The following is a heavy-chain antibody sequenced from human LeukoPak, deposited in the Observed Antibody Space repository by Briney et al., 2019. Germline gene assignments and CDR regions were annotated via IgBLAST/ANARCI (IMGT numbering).Heavy chain of an antibody. CDR2: IWYDGSNK. CDR1: GFTFSSYS. Sequence: GGSLRLSCAASGFTFSSYSMNWVRQAPGKGLEWVAVIWYDGSNKYYADSVKGRFTISRDNSKNTLYLQMNSLRAEDTAVYYCARDNGVVVTAIGAFDIWGQGTMVTVSS. J-gene: IGHJ3*02. V-gene: IGHV3-33*08. CDR3: ARDNGVVVTAIGAFDI. D-gene: IGHD2-21*02.